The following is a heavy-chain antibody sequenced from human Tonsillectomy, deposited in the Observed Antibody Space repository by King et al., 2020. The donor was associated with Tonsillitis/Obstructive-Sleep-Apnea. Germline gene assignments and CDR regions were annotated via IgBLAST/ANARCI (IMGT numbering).Heavy chain of an antibody. CDR3: VKGSDRYMYEYYFDY. Sequence: VQLLESGGGLVQPGGSLRLSCAASGFSFSNYTMSWVRQAPGKGLEWVSGISGSGGSTYYADSVKGRFTITRDNSKNTLYLQMNSLRAEDTAVYYCVKGSDRYMYEYYFDYWGQGTLVTVSS. J-gene: IGHJ4*02. CDR2: ISGSGGST. V-gene: IGHV3-23*01. D-gene: IGHD5-24*01. CDR1: GFSFSNYT.